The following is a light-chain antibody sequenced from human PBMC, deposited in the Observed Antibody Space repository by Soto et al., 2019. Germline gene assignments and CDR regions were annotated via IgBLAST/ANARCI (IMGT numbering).Light chain of an antibody. Sequence: QSVLTQPASVSGSPGQSITISCTGTSSDVGGYNYVSWYQQHPGKAPKLMIYDVSNRPSGVSNRFSGSKSGNTASLTISGPQAEDEADYYCSSYTSSSTLRVFGGGTKVTVL. CDR2: DVS. V-gene: IGLV2-14*01. J-gene: IGLJ2*01. CDR3: SSYTSSSTLRV. CDR1: SSDVGGYNY.